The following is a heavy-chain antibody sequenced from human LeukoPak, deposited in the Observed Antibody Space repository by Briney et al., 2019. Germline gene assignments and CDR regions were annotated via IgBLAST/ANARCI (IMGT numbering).Heavy chain of an antibody. J-gene: IGHJ4*02. CDR2: ISSSSSYI. CDR1: GFTFSSYS. CDR3: AKVPHDILTGYYFDY. D-gene: IGHD3-9*01. V-gene: IGHV3-21*04. Sequence: GGSLRLSCAASGFTFSSYSMNWVRQAPGKGLEWVSSISSSSSYIYYADSVKGRFTISRDNAKNSLYLQMNSLRAEDTAVYYCAKVPHDILTGYYFDYWGQGTLVTVSS.